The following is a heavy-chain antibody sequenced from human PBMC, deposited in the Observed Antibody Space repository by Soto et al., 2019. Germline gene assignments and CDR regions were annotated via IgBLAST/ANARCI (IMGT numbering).Heavy chain of an antibody. CDR1: GGSITSGGHC. Sequence: KPSETLSLTCTVSGGSITSGGHCWGWIRQYPGQGLEWIGHIYDSRNMYFYNPSLKSRVPISADNSRNQFSLSLSPLAAADTAVYYCAGVDHRGYFSVLTDFWGQGILVTVSS. J-gene: IGHJ4*02. V-gene: IGHV4-31*03. D-gene: IGHD3-10*02. CDR3: AGVDHRGYFSVLTDF. CDR2: IYDSRNMY.